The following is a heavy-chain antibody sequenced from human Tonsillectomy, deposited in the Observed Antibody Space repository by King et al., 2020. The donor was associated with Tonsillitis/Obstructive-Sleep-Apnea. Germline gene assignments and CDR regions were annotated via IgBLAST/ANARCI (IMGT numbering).Heavy chain of an antibody. J-gene: IGHJ6*02. Sequence: QLVQSGAEVKKPGESLRISCQGSGYSFGNYWITWVRQMPGKGLEWMGRIDPSDSYVNYNPSFQGHVTISVDKSINTAYLQWSSLKASDTAMYFCARLVDTAMDSDFFYGMDVWGQGTTVTVSS. CDR3: ARLVDTAMDSDFFYGMDV. V-gene: IGHV5-10-1*01. CDR2: IDPSDSYV. CDR1: GYSFGNYW. D-gene: IGHD5-18*01.